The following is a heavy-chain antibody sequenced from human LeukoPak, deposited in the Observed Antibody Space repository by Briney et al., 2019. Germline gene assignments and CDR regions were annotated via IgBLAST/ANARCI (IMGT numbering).Heavy chain of an antibody. J-gene: IGHJ4*02. CDR1: GLTVTSNY. CDR3: ARVAFRSGSYISGIDY. Sequence: GGSLRLSCAASGLTVTSNYMSWVRQAPGKGLEWVSVIYSGGSTYYADSVKGRFTISRDNSKNTLYLQMNNLRAEDTAVYYCARVAFRSGSYISGIDYWGQGTLVTVSS. V-gene: IGHV3-53*01. D-gene: IGHD1-20*01. CDR2: IYSGGST.